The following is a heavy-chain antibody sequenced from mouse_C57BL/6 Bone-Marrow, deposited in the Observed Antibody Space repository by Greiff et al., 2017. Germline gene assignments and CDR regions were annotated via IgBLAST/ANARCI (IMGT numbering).Heavy chain of an antibody. D-gene: IGHD2-4*01. J-gene: IGHJ4*01. V-gene: IGHV1-64*01. Sequence: VQLQQPGAELVKPGASVKLSCKASGYTFTSYWMPWVKQRPGQGLEWIGMIHPDSGSTNYNEKFKSKATLTVDKSSSTAYMQLSSLTSEDTAVYYCVDSPGAMGYWGQGTSVTVSS. CDR1: GYTFTSYW. CDR2: IHPDSGST. CDR3: VDSPGAMGY.